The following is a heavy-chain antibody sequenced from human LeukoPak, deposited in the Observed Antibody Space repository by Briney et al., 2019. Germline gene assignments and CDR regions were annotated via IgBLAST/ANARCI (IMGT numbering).Heavy chain of an antibody. CDR1: GYTFSGYF. CDR3: ARDVYYYDSSGYLRAFDI. Sequence: ASVTVSRKASGYTFSGYFLHWVRQAPGQGLEWMGWINPNSGGTNYAQKFQGRVTMTRDTSISTAYMELSRLRSDDTAVYYCARDVYYYDSSGYLRAFDIWGQGTMLSVSS. J-gene: IGHJ3*02. D-gene: IGHD3-22*01. V-gene: IGHV1-2*02. CDR2: INPNSGGT.